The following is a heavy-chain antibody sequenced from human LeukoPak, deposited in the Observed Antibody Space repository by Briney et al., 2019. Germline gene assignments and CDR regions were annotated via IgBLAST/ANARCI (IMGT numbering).Heavy chain of an antibody. CDR2: IYRGDGT. J-gene: IGHJ4*02. V-gene: IGHV3-66*01. CDR3: AVGYSSSWSHFDY. CDR1: GFTVSDTY. D-gene: IGHD6-13*01. Sequence: TGGSLRLSCAASGFTVSDTYMAWVRQAPGKGLEWVSLIYRGDGTCYADSVKGRFTISRDNSKNTLYLQMNSLRAEDTAVYYCAVGYSSSWSHFDYWGQGTLVTVSS.